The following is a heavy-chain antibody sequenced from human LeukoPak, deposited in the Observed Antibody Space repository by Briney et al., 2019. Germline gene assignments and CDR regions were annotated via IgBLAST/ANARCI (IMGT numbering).Heavy chain of an antibody. V-gene: IGHV4-34*01. D-gene: IGHD3-22*01. CDR3: ASWERITMIVVAPSGFRY. Sequence: SETLSLTCAVYVGSFSGYYWSWIRQPPGKGLEWIGEINHSGSTNYNPSLKSRVTISVDTSKNQFSLKLSSVTAADTAVYYCASWERITMIVVAPSGFRYWGQGTLVTVSS. CDR1: VGSFSGYY. J-gene: IGHJ4*02. CDR2: INHSGST.